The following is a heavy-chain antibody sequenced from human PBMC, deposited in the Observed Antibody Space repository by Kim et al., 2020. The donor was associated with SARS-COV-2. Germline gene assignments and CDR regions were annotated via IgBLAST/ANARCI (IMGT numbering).Heavy chain of an antibody. Sequence: SETLSLTCTVSGGSISSSSYYWGWIRQPPGKGLEWIGSIYYSGSTYYNPSLKSRVTISVDTSKSQFSLKLSSVTAADTAVYYCARERAEVGGYPEYHFDYWGQGTLVTVSS. CDR3: ARERAEVGGYPEYHFDY. D-gene: IGHD3-22*01. CDR1: GGSISSSSYY. J-gene: IGHJ4*02. V-gene: IGHV4-39*07. CDR2: IYYSGST.